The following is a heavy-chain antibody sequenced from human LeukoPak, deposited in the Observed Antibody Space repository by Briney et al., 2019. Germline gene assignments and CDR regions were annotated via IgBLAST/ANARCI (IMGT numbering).Heavy chain of an antibody. CDR2: INPNSGGT. CDR3: AIAGTTGTTGNVY. V-gene: IGHV1-2*02. Sequence: WASVKVSCKASGYTFTGYYMHWVRQAPGQGLEWMGWINPNSGGTNYAQKFQGRVTMTRDTSISTAYMELSRLRSDDTAVYYCAIAGTTGTTGNVYWGQGTLVTVFS. D-gene: IGHD1-1*01. CDR1: GYTFTGYY. J-gene: IGHJ4*02.